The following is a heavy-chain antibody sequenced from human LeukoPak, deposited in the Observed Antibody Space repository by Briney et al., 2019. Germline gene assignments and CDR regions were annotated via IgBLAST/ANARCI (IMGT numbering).Heavy chain of an antibody. V-gene: IGHV3-30*02. CDR2: IRNEGSEK. CDR3: VQDRDWGFCY. CDR1: GFTSRSYG. J-gene: IGHJ4*02. D-gene: IGHD3-16*01. Sequence: PGVSLRLFCAASGFTSRSYGMHWVRQAPGKGLEWLTFIRNEGSEKYDEDSVEGRFTISRADSYNTLYLQMNTLGAEDTYVYQCVQDRDWGFCYWGQGILVTVSS.